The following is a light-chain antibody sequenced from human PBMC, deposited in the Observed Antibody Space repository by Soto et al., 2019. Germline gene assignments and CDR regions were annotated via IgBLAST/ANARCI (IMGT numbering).Light chain of an antibody. J-gene: IGLJ1*01. Sequence: QSALTQPPSASGSPGQSVTISCTGTSSDVGGYNYVSWYQHHPGKAPKLMIYEVTKRPSGVPDRFSGSKSGNTASLTVSGLQAEDEADYYCSSDAGNYNYVFGTGTKVTVL. CDR3: SSDAGNYNYV. V-gene: IGLV2-8*01. CDR2: EVT. CDR1: SSDVGGYNY.